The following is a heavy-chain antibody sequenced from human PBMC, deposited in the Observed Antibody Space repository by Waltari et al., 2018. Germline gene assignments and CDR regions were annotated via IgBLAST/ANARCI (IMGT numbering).Heavy chain of an antibody. D-gene: IGHD1-26*01. Sequence: EVQLVESGGDLVQPGGSLRLSCEASGFTFGRYWLSWVRQAPGKGLEWVADIKKDGSEKYYVGSVRGRFTISRDNAKNSLYLQMNSLRAEDTAVYYCVRQTTTSYYYNYMDVWGKGTTVTISS. CDR1: GFTFGRYW. J-gene: IGHJ6*03. V-gene: IGHV3-7*01. CDR2: IKKDGSEK. CDR3: VRQTTTSYYYNYMDV.